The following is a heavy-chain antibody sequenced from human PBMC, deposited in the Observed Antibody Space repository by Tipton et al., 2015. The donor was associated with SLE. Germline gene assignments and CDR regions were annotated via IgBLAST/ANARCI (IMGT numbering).Heavy chain of an antibody. CDR1: GGSISSGSYF. CDR2: ISYSENT. Sequence: TLSLTCTVSGGSISSGSYFWTWIRQPAGKGLEWIGYISYSENTYFNPSLKSRVTMSVDTSKNQFSLRLSSVTAADTAVYSCARDTRSSRYFQHWGQGILVTVSS. V-gene: IGHV4-30-4*08. D-gene: IGHD6-6*01. J-gene: IGHJ1*01. CDR3: ARDTRSSRYFQH.